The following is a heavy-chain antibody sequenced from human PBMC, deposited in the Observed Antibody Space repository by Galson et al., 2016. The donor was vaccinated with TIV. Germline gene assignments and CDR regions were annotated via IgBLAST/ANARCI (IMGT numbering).Heavy chain of an antibody. CDR1: GYTFTSYD. D-gene: IGHD4-17*01. J-gene: IGHJ4*02. Sequence: SVNVSCKASGYTFTSYDINWVRQATGQGLEWMGWMNPNSGNTGYAQKFRGRVTMTRNTSVRTAYMELSSLRSEETAVYYCARSGDYGDYWGQGTLVTVSS. CDR2: MNPNSGNT. CDR3: ARSGDYGDY. V-gene: IGHV1-8*02.